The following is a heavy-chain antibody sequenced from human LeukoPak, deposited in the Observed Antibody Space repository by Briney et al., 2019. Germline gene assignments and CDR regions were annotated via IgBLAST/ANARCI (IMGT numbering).Heavy chain of an antibody. CDR1: GFTFSSYW. CDR3: ARVSTANGGDNWFDP. CDR2: IKQDGSEK. Sequence: PGGSLRLSCAASGFTFSSYWMSWVRQAPGKGLEWVANIKQDGSEKYYVDSVKGRFTISRDNAKNSLYLQMNSLRAEDTAVYYCARVSTANGGDNWFDPWGQGTLVTVSS. J-gene: IGHJ5*02. V-gene: IGHV3-7*01. D-gene: IGHD5-18*01.